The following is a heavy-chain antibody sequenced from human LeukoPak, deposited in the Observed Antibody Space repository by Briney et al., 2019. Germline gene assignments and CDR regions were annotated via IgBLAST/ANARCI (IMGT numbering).Heavy chain of an antibody. J-gene: IGHJ3*02. D-gene: IGHD3-22*01. CDR3: AKDRSYYYDSSGYYPDAFDI. CDR2: ISGSGGST. CDR1: GFTFSSYA. V-gene: IGHV3-23*01. Sequence: PGESLRLSCAASGFTFSSYAMSWVRQAPGKGLEWVSAISGSGGSTNYADSMKGRLTISRDNSKNTLYLQMSRLRAEDTAVYYCAKDRSYYYDSSGYYPDAFDIWGQGTMVTVSS.